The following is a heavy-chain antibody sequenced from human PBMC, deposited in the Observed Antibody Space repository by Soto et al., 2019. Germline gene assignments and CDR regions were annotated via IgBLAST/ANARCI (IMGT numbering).Heavy chain of an antibody. Sequence: QPGGSLRLSCAASGFDFSSNSMTWVRQAPGKGLEWVSGISATGDKTFYLDSVRGRFTVARDIYKNILYLHMSSLRAEDTAVYYCTKWSGFGDAWGQGTLVTVSS. D-gene: IGHD3-10*01. V-gene: IGHV3-23*01. CDR3: TKWSGFGDA. CDR1: GFDFSSNS. CDR2: ISATGDKT. J-gene: IGHJ5*02.